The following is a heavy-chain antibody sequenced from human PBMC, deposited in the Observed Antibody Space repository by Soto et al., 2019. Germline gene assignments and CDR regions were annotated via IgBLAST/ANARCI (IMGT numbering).Heavy chain of an antibody. J-gene: IGHJ6*02. CDR3: AKDRPSGSRPYYSGMDV. V-gene: IGHV3-30*18. D-gene: IGHD1-26*01. CDR2: ISYDGSNK. CDR1: GFTFSSYG. Sequence: QVQLVESGGGVVQPGRSLRLSCAASGFTFSSYGMHWVRQAPGKGLEWVAVISYDGSNKYYADSVKGRFTISRDNSKNTLYVQMNSLRAEDTAVYYCAKDRPSGSRPYYSGMDVWGQGTTVTVSS.